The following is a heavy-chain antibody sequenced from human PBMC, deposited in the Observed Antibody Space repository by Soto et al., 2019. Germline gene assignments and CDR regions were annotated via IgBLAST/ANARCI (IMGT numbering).Heavy chain of an antibody. J-gene: IGHJ4*02. CDR3: AHKNTVVTPFNY. D-gene: IGHD2-15*01. CDR1: GGSFSGYY. V-gene: IGHV4-34*01. CDR2: INHSGST. Sequence: PSETLSLTCAVYGGSFSGYYWSWIRQPPGKGLEWIGEINHSGSTNYNPSLKSRVIISVDTSKNQFSLKLSSVTAADTAVYYCAHKNTVVTPFNYWGQGTLVTVSS.